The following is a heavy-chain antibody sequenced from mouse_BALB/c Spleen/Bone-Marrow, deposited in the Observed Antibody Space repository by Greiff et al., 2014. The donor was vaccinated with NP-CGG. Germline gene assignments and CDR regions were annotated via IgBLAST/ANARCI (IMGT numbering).Heavy chain of an antibody. J-gene: IGHJ4*01. CDR2: IDPANGIT. D-gene: IGHD2-1*01. V-gene: IGHV14-3*02. Sequence: EVKLVESGAELVKPGASVKLSCTASGFNIKDTFMHWMKQRPEQGLEWNGRIDPANGITKYDPRFQGKATITTDTSSNTAYLQLSSLPSEDTAVYYCASSGNYEGGAMDYWGQGTSVTVSS. CDR3: ASSGNYEGGAMDY. CDR1: GFNIKDTF.